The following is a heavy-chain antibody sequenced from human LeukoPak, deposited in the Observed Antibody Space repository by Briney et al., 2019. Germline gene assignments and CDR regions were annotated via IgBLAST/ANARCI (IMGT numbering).Heavy chain of an antibody. CDR1: GFTFSSYA. CDR2: ISGNGGST. Sequence: PGGSLRLSCAASGFTFSSYAMSWVRQAPGKGLEWVSAISGNGGSTYYADSVKGRFTISRDNSKNTLYLQMNSLRAEDTAVYYCAKSPVYYHDSSGYYYWGQGTLVTVSS. D-gene: IGHD3-22*01. J-gene: IGHJ4*02. V-gene: IGHV3-23*01. CDR3: AKSPVYYHDSSGYYY.